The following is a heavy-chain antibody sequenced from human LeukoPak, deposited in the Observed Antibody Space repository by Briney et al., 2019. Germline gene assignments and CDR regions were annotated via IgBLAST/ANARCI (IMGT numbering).Heavy chain of an antibody. Sequence: AGGSLRLSCAASGFTFSTYAMSWVRQAPGKGLEWIGSIYYSGSTYYNPSLKSRVTISVDTSKNQFSLKLSSVTAADTAVYYCARHFYGDYDRAYWHWGQGTLVTVSS. D-gene: IGHD4-17*01. CDR3: ARHFYGDYDRAYWH. V-gene: IGHV4-39*01. CDR1: GFTFSTYA. CDR2: IYYSGST. J-gene: IGHJ1*01.